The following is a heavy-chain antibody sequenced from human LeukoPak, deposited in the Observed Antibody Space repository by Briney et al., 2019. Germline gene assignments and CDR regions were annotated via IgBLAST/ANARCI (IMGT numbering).Heavy chain of an antibody. CDR3: AKSGGILTGYYDY. CDR1: GFTFDDYA. Sequence: GGSLRLSCAASGFTFDDYAMHWVRQAPGKGLEWVSHISWDGGSTYYADSVKGRFTISRDNSKNSMYPQMNSLRAADTALYYCAKSGGILTGYYDYWCQGTLVTVSS. J-gene: IGHJ4*02. D-gene: IGHD3-9*01. V-gene: IGHV3-43D*03. CDR2: ISWDGGST.